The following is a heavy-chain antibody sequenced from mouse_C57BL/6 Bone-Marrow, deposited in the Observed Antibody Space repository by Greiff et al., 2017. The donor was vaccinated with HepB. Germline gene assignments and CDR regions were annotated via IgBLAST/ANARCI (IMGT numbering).Heavy chain of an antibody. CDR3: TAVTGSADYWYFGV. D-gene: IGHD4-1*01. V-gene: IGHV6-3*01. CDR2: IRLKSDNYAT. J-gene: IGHJ1*03. CDR1: GFTFSNYW. Sequence: DVKLEESGGGLVQPGGSMKLSCVASGFTFSNYWMNWVRQSPEKGLEWVAQIRLKSDNYATHYAESVKGRFTISRDDSNSSVYLQMNNLRAEDTGIYYCTAVTGSADYWYFGVWGTGTTVTVSS.